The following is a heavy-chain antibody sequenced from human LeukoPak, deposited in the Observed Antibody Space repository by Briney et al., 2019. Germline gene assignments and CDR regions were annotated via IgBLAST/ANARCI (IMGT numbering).Heavy chain of an antibody. J-gene: IGHJ4*02. V-gene: IGHV3-49*03. CDR2: IRNKAYGGTT. CDR3: TREDGDYPPFDY. D-gene: IGHD4-17*01. Sequence: GRSLRLSCTASGFTFGDYALSWFGQAPGKGMEWVGFIRNKAYGGTTEYAASVKGRFPISRDDSKSIAYLQMNSLKTEDTAVYYCTREDGDYPPFDYWGQGTLVTVSS. CDR1: GFTFGDYA.